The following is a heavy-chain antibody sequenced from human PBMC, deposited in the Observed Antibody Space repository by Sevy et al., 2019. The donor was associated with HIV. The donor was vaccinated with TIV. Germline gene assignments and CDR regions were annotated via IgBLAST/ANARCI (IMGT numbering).Heavy chain of an antibody. CDR2: INSDGSST. Sequence: GSLRLSCAASGFTFSSYWMHWVRQAPGKGLVWVSRINSDGSSTSYADSVKGRFTISRDNAKNTLYLQMNSLRAEDTAVYYCARGRYYYDSSGSIDYWGQGTLVTVSS. CDR3: ARGRYYYDSSGSIDY. CDR1: GFTFSSYW. D-gene: IGHD3-22*01. J-gene: IGHJ4*02. V-gene: IGHV3-74*01.